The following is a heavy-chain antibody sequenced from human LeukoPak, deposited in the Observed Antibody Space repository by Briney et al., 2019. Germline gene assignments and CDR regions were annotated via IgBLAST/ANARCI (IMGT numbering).Heavy chain of an antibody. CDR2: ISYSGST. Sequence: ASETLSLTCTVSGGSISSYFWSWIRQPPGKGLEWIGYISYSGSTNYNPSLKSRVTISVDTSKNQFSLKLSSVPAADTAVYYCARDGVNYYDISGYDIWGRGTLVTVSS. CDR1: GGSISSYF. V-gene: IGHV4-59*01. J-gene: IGHJ4*02. D-gene: IGHD3-22*01. CDR3: ARDGVNYYDISGYDI.